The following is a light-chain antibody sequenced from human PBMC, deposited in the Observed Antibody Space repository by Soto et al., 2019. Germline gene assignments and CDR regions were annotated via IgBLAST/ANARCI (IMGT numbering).Light chain of an antibody. Sequence: DIVLTQSPATLSLSPGERATLSCRASQSVSSTNLAWYQQKPGQAPRLFMYGASSRATGIPDRFSGSGSGTDFTLTISRLEPEDFAVYYCQQYGTSPVSFGQGTKVEIK. CDR1: QSVSSTN. J-gene: IGKJ2*03. V-gene: IGKV3-20*01. CDR3: QQYGTSPVS. CDR2: GAS.